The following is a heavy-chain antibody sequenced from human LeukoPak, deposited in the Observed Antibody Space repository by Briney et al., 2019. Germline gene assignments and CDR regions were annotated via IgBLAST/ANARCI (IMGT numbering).Heavy chain of an antibody. CDR2: ISGSGDDT. V-gene: IGHV3-23*01. CDR1: GFTFSSYA. Sequence: GGSLRLSCAASGFTFSSYAMSWVRQAPGKGLEWVSAISGSGDDTYYADSVKGRFTISRDNSKNTLYLQMNSLRAEDTAVYYCARTTVTAGRTNWFDPWGQGTLVIVSS. J-gene: IGHJ5*02. D-gene: IGHD4-17*01. CDR3: ARTTVTAGRTNWFDP.